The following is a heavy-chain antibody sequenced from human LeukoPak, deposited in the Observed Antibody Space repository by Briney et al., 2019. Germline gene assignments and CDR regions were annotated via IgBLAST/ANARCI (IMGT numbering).Heavy chain of an antibody. CDR3: AKGPRPYSSYPSWFDP. V-gene: IGHV3-30*02. CDR1: GFTFSSYG. CDR2: IRYDGSNK. D-gene: IGHD4-11*01. J-gene: IGHJ5*02. Sequence: GGSLRLSCAASGFTFSSYGMPWVRQAPGKGLEWVAFIRYDGSNKYYADSVKGRFTISRDNSKNTLYLQMNSLRAEDTAVYYCAKGPRPYSSYPSWFDPWGQGTLVTVSS.